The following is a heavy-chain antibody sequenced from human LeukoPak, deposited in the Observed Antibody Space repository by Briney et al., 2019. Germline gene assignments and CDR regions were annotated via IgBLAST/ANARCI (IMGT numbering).Heavy chain of an antibody. CDR1: GGTFSSYA. CDR2: IIPIFGIA. V-gene: IGHV1-69*04. J-gene: IGHJ4*02. CDR3: ARLDTYYDILTGYSH. Sequence: SVKVSCEASGGTFSSYAISWVRQAPGQGLEWMGRIIPIFGIANYAQKFQGRVTITADKSTSTAYMELSSLRSEDTAVYYCARLDTYYDILTGYSHWGQGTLVTVSS. D-gene: IGHD3-9*01.